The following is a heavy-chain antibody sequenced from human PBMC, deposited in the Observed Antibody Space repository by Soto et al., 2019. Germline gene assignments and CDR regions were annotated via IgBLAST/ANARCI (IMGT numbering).Heavy chain of an antibody. CDR1: GFTFNTYA. CDR3: AGRGGSGLRHFDF. D-gene: IGHD6-25*01. J-gene: IGHJ4*02. CDR2: ISVSGATT. Sequence: GGSLRLSCAASGFTFNTYAMSWVRQAPGKGLEWVSIISVSGATTYYADSVKGRFSISRDNSKNTLYLQMNSLRAEDTAVYYCAGRGGSGLRHFDFWGQGTLVTVSS. V-gene: IGHV3-23*01.